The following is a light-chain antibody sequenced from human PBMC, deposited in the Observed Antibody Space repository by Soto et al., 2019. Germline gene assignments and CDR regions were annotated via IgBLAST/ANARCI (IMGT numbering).Light chain of an antibody. J-gene: IGKJ3*01. CDR2: GAS. V-gene: IGKV3-20*01. Sequence: EIVLTQSPGTRSLSPGERATLSCRASQSVSSSYLAWYQQRPGQSPRLLIYGASTRATGIPDRFSGSGSGTDYILTISRLEPEDFAVYYCQQYGSSPLTFGPGTKVDI. CDR3: QQYGSSPLT. CDR1: QSVSSSY.